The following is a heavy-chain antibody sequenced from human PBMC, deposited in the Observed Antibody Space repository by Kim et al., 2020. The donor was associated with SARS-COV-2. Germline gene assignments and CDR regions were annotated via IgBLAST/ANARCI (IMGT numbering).Heavy chain of an antibody. V-gene: IGHV4-39*01. D-gene: IGHD3-22*01. CDR3: ARLPHDSSGYVDS. CDR1: GGSISSSFNY. J-gene: IGHJ4*02. Sequence: SETLSLTCTVSGGSISSSFNYWGWIRQPPGKGLEGIGSVYHSGSTYDSPSLKSRVTVSVDTSKNEFYLKVTSVTAADTAVYFCARLPHDSSGYVDSWGPGILVTVSS. CDR2: VYHSGST.